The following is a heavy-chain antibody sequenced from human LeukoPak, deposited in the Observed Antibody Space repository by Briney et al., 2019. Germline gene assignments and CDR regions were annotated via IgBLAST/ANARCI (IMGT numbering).Heavy chain of an antibody. J-gene: IGHJ6*02. CDR2: ISNDGGTT. CDR3: ARVKVAATSDL. Sequence: GGSLRLFCAASGFTFSNYWMHWVRQVPGKGLVWVSRISNDGGTTTYADSVKGRFTISRDNAKNTLFLHMNSLRAEDTAVYYCARVKVAATSDLWGQGTTVTVSS. D-gene: IGHD6-13*01. V-gene: IGHV3-74*01. CDR1: GFTFSNYW.